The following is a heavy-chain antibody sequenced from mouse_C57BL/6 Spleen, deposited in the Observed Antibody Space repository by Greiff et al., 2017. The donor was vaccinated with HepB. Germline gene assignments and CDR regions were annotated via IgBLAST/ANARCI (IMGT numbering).Heavy chain of an antibody. D-gene: IGHD2-5*01. V-gene: IGHV1-50*01. CDR3: ANAYYSNYYFDY. J-gene: IGHJ2*01. CDR1: GYTFTSYW. Sequence: QVQLQQPGAELVKPGASVKLSCKASGYTFTSYWMQWVKQRPGQGLEWIGEIDPSDSYTNYNQKFKGKATLTVDTSSSTAYMQLSSLTSEDSAVYYCANAYYSNYYFDYWGQGTTLTVSS. CDR2: IDPSDSYT.